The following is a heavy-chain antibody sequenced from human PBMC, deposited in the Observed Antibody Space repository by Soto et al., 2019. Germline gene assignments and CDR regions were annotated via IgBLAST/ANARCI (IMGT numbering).Heavy chain of an antibody. CDR3: AGQLYDFWSGPVNDAFDI. V-gene: IGHV1-69*02. CDR2: IIPILGIA. D-gene: IGHD3-3*01. J-gene: IGHJ3*02. CDR1: GGTFSSYT. Sequence: VASVKVSCKASGGTFSSYTISWVRQAPGQGLEWMGRIIPILGIANYAQKFQGRVTITADKSTSTAYMELSSLRSEDTAVYYCAGQLYDFWSGPVNDAFDIWGQGTMVTVSS.